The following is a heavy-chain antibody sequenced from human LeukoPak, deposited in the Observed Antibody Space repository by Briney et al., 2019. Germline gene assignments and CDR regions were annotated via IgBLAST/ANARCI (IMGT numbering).Heavy chain of an antibody. CDR2: ISSSGSTI. J-gene: IGHJ4*02. V-gene: IGHV3-48*03. CDR1: GFTFSSYE. CDR3: ARVNAAAGTFDY. Sequence: GGSLRLSCAASGFTFSSYEMNWVRQAPGKGLEWVSYISSSGSTIYYADSVKGRFTISRDNAKNSLYPQMNSLRAEDTAVYYCARVNAAAGTFDYWGQGTLVTVSS. D-gene: IGHD6-13*01.